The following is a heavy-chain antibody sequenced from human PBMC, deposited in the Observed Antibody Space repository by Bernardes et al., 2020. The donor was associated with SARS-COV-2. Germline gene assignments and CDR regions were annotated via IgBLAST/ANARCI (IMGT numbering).Heavy chain of an antibody. CDR3: ARGTVILQSDY. D-gene: IGHD3-3*01. Sequence: SETLSLTCTVSGGSVSGGSYYWTWIRQSPGKGLEWIGYIYSSGRTNYNPSLKSRVTISIDTSKNQFSLRLSSVTAADTAVYYCARGTVILQSDYWGQGTLVTVSS. V-gene: IGHV4-61*01. CDR1: GGSVSGGSYY. CDR2: IYSSGRT. J-gene: IGHJ4*02.